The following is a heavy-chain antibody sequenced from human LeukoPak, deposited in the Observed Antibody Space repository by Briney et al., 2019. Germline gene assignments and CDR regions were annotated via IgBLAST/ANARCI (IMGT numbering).Heavy chain of an antibody. D-gene: IGHD4-17*01. CDR2: INQDGSEQ. Sequence: GGSLRLACAASLFTFRNHWMTWVRQAPGKGLERVANINQDGSEQYYVDAVKGRFSISRHNAKNSLYLQLNSLRVEDTALYFCATEGHGAYHIWGQGTMVTVSS. CDR1: LFTFRNHW. J-gene: IGHJ3*02. V-gene: IGHV3-7*01. CDR3: ATEGHGAYHI.